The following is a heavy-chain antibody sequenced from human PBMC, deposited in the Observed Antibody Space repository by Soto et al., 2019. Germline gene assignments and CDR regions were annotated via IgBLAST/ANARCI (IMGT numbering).Heavy chain of an antibody. CDR1: GGSISSYY. Sequence: SEALSLTCTVYGGSISSYYWSWIRQPPGKGLEWIGYIYYSGSTNYNPSLKSRVTISVDTSKNQFSLKLSSVTAADTAVYYCASYGSGSYKGSPFDYWGQGTLVTVSS. CDR3: ASYGSGSYKGSPFDY. V-gene: IGHV4-59*01. J-gene: IGHJ4*02. CDR2: IYYSGST. D-gene: IGHD3-10*01.